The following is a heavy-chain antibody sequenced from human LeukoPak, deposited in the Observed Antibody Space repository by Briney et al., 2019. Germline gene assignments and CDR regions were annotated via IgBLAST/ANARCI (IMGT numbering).Heavy chain of an antibody. Sequence: VKPSETLSLTCTVSSGSISSYTMNWVRQAPGKGLECISAISSSSSTIYYADSVKGRFTISRDNAKNSLYLQMNSLRVEDTAVYYCARDPPSVAAVGYSMDVWGRGTTVTVSS. CDR3: ARDPPSVAAVGYSMDV. D-gene: IGHD6-13*01. CDR1: SGSISSYT. J-gene: IGHJ6*02. CDR2: ISSSSSTI. V-gene: IGHV3-48*04.